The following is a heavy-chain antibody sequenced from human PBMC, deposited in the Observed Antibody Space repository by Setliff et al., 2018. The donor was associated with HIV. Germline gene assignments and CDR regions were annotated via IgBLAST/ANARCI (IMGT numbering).Heavy chain of an antibody. CDR3: ARAIRDGNSLINWFDP. CDR1: GFTFSDYW. CDR2: INPDGSTT. D-gene: IGHD2-15*01. J-gene: IGHJ5*02. V-gene: IGHV3-74*01. Sequence: PGGSLRLSCAASGFTFSDYWMHWVRQVPGKGLVYVSRINPDGSTTTYADSVEGRFTISRDNAKNTLYLQMNSLRGEDTAVYFCARAIRDGNSLINWFDPWGQGTLVTVSS.